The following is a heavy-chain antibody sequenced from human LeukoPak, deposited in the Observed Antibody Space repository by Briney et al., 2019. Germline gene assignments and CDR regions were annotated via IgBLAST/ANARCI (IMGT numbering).Heavy chain of an antibody. Sequence: SETLSLTCTVSGGSISSYYWSWIRQPPGKGLEWIGYIYYSGSTNYNPSLKSRVTISVDTSKNQFSLKPSSVTAADTAVYYCARGGAVTGTQNWGQGTLVTVSS. CDR1: GGSISSYY. D-gene: IGHD4-17*01. CDR2: IYYSGST. V-gene: IGHV4-59*01. J-gene: IGHJ4*02. CDR3: ARGGAVTGTQN.